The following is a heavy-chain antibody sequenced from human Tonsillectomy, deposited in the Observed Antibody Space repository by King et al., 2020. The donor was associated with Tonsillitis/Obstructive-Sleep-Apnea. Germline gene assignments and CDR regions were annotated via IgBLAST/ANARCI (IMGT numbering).Heavy chain of an antibody. J-gene: IGHJ3*02. CDR2: ISYDGSDK. V-gene: IGHV3-30*04. Sequence: VQLVESGGGVVQPGRSRRLSCVASGVTFRHYAMHWVRQSPGKGLEWAALISYDGSDKNYADSVKGRFTVSRDNSKNTLYLQMNFLRPEDTAVYYCARGEMATISPAFDIWGQGTMLTVSS. CDR1: GVTFRHYA. D-gene: IGHD5-24*01. CDR3: ARGEMATISPAFDI.